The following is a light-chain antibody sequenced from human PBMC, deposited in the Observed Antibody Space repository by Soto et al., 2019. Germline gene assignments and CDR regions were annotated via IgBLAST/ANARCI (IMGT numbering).Light chain of an antibody. CDR2: DAS. CDR1: QSVSNY. CDR3: QQRSDWLT. Sequence: TQSPSTLSASVGDRVTITCRASQSVSNYLAWYQQKPGQAPRLLIYDASYRATGVPARFSGGGSGTDFTLSISGLEPEDFAVYYCQQRSDWLTFGGGTKVDIK. V-gene: IGKV3-11*01. J-gene: IGKJ4*01.